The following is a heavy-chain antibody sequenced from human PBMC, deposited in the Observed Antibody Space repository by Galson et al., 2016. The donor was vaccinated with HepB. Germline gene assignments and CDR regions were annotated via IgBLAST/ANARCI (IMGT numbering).Heavy chain of an antibody. CDR2: FYSSGTS. CDR1: EGSMSDYF. Sequence: SEPLSLTCTVSEGSMSDYFWSWIRQPAGKGLEWIGRFYSSGTSNYNPSLKSRVTMSLDTSKNHISLRLTSVTAADTAIYYCAREDRSLWYPLFDLWGRGTLITVSP. V-gene: IGHV4-4*07. D-gene: IGHD6-13*01. CDR3: AREDRSLWYPLFDL. J-gene: IGHJ4*02.